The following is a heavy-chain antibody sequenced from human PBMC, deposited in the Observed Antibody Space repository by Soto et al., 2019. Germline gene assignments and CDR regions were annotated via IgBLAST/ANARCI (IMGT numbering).Heavy chain of an antibody. CDR1: GYTFTSYD. V-gene: IGHV1-8*01. D-gene: IGHD3-3*01. CDR2: MNPNSGNT. Sequence: ASVKVSCKASGYTFTSYDINWVLQATGQGLEWMGWMNPNSGNTGYAQKFQGRVTMTRNTSISTAYMELSSLRSEDTAVYYCALYDFWSGYYFYTFDYWGQGTLVTVSS. CDR3: ALYDFWSGYYFYTFDY. J-gene: IGHJ4*02.